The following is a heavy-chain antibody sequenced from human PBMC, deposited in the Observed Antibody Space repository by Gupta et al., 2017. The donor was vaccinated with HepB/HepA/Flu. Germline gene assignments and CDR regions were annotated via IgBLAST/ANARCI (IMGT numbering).Heavy chain of an antibody. CDR2: ISSSGSTI. D-gene: IGHD1-26*01. J-gene: IGHJ4*02. Sequence: EVLLVESGGGLVQPAVSLRPSCAASGFTFSSNELNWVRQAPGKGLEWVSYISSSGSTIYYADSVKGRFTISRDNAKNSLYLQMNSLRAEDTAVYYCARDSLAEWELHSTFDYWGQGTLVTVSS. CDR3: ARDSLAEWELHSTFDY. V-gene: IGHV3-48*03. CDR1: GFTFSSNE.